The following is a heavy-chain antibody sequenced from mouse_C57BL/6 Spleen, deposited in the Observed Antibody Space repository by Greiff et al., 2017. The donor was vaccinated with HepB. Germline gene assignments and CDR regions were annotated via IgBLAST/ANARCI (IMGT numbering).Heavy chain of an antibody. CDR1: GFTFSSYT. CDR2: ISGGGGNT. V-gene: IGHV5-9*01. J-gene: IGHJ2*01. D-gene: IGHD1-1*01. CDR3: ARRPITTVVDYYFDY. Sequence: EVQLVESGGGLVKPGGSLKLSCAASGFTFSSYTMSWVRQTPEKRLEWVATISGGGGNTYYPDSVKGRFTISRDNAKNTLYLQMSSLRSEDTALYYCARRPITTVVDYYFDYWGQGTTLTVSS.